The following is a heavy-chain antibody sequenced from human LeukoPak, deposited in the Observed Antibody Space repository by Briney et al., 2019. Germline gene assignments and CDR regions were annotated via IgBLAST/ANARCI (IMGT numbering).Heavy chain of an antibody. J-gene: IGHJ4*02. CDR2: IYRSGST. V-gene: IGHV4-4*02. Sequence: SGTLSLTCAVSGGSISSSNWWSWVRQPPGKGLEWIGEIYRSGSTNYNPSLKSRVTISLDKSKNQFSLKLSSVTAADTAVYYCAKTPFYCSGGSCFSFDYWGQGTLVTVSS. CDR1: GGSISSSNW. D-gene: IGHD2-15*01. CDR3: AKTPFYCSGGSCFSFDY.